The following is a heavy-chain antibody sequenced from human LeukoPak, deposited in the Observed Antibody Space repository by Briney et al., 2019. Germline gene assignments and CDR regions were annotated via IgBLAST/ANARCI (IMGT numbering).Heavy chain of an antibody. V-gene: IGHV3-23*01. J-gene: IGHJ4*02. CDR2: ISGSGGIT. Sequence: GGSLRLSCAASGFTFSSYAMSWVRQAPGKGLEWVSAISGSGGITYYADSVKGRFTISRDNSKNTLYLQMNSLRAEDTAVYYCAKDPSRPLWFGEPHDYWGQGTLVTVSS. CDR1: GFTFSSYA. CDR3: AKDPSRPLWFGEPHDY. D-gene: IGHD3-10*01.